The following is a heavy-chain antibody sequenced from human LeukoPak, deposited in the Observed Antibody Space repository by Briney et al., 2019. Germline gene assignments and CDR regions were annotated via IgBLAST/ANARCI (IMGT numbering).Heavy chain of an antibody. CDR2: IYSSGST. J-gene: IGHJ4*02. CDR3: ASHTGSGSYYFDY. CDR1: GGSISSYY. V-gene: IGHV4-4*07. Sequence: PSETLSLTCTVSGGSISSYYWSWIRQPAGKGLEWIGRIYSSGSTNYNPSLKSRVTMSVDTSKNQFSLKLTSVTAEDTAVYYCASHTGSGSYYFDYWGQGTLVTVSS. D-gene: IGHD3-10*01.